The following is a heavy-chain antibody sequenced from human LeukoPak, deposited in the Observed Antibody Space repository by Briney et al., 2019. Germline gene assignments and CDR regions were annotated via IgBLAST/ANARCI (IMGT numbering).Heavy chain of an antibody. Sequence: SETLFLTCSVSDGSINSYYWGWIRPPPGKGLEWVGSIYYSGSTYYNPSLKSRVTISVDTSKNQFSLKLSSVTAADTAVYYCATPLNYYDSSGYYPFHGMDVWGQGTTVTVSS. D-gene: IGHD3-22*01. CDR1: DGSINSYY. CDR2: IYYSGST. J-gene: IGHJ6*02. V-gene: IGHV4-39*01. CDR3: ATPLNYYDSSGYYPFHGMDV.